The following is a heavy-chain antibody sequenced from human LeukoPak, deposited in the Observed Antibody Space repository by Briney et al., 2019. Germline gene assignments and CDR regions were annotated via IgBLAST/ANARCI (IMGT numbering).Heavy chain of an antibody. D-gene: IGHD3/OR15-3a*01. CDR3: ARRTGYYDGFDY. Sequence: SETLSLTCTVSGGSISSYYWSWIRQAPGKGLEWIGYIYYSGSTNSNPSLKSRVTISVDTSKNQFSLKVSSVTAADTAVYYCARRTGYYDGFDYWGQGTLVTVSS. CDR2: IYYSGST. V-gene: IGHV4-59*01. J-gene: IGHJ4*02. CDR1: GGSISSYY.